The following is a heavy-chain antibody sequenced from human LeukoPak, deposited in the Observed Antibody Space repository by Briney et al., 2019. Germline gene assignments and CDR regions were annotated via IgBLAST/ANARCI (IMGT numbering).Heavy chain of an antibody. CDR2: ISYDGSNK. V-gene: IGHV3-30-3*01. Sequence: GGSLRLSCAASGFTFSSYAMHWVRQAPGKGLEWVAVISYDGSNKYYADSVKGRFTISRDNSKNTLYLQMNSLRAEDTAVYYCAMGLDYGDYYNWFDPWGQGTLVTVSS. CDR1: GFTFSSYA. D-gene: IGHD4-17*01. J-gene: IGHJ5*02. CDR3: AMGLDYGDYYNWFDP.